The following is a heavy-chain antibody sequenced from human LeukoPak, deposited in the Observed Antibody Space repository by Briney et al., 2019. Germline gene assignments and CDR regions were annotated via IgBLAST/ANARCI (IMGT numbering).Heavy chain of an antibody. J-gene: IGHJ4*02. V-gene: IGHV4-59*11. CDR3: ARGSGTTYRPSDY. Sequence: PSETLSLTSTVSGGSIISHYWSWIRQPPGKGLEYIGYIYYSGSTNYNPSLKSRVTISVDTSKNQLSLNLRSVTAADTAVYYCARGSGTTYRPSDYWGQGILVTVSS. CDR1: GGSIISHY. D-gene: IGHD3-10*01. CDR2: IYYSGST.